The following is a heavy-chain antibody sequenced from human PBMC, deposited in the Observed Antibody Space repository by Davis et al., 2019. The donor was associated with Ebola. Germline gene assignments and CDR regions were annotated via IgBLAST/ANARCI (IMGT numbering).Heavy chain of an antibody. CDR2: ISASGHST. J-gene: IGHJ4*02. D-gene: IGHD3-9*01. CDR3: AEGPILTGIDF. V-gene: IGHV3-23*01. Sequence: GGSLRLSCAASGFTFDSYAVSWVRQAPGKGLEWVSVISASGHSTHYADSVKGRFTISRDNSKNTLYLQMNSLRGEDTAVYYCAEGPILTGIDFWGQGILVTVS. CDR1: GFTFDSYA.